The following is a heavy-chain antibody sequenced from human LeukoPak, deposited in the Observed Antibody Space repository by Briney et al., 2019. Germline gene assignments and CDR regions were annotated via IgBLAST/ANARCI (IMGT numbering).Heavy chain of an antibody. V-gene: IGHV3-15*01. J-gene: IGHJ4*02. CDR1: GFTFSNAW. CDR2: IKSKTDGGTT. D-gene: IGHD3-3*01. Sequence: GGSLRLSCAASGFTFSNAWMSWVRQAPGKGLEWVGRIKSKTDGGTTDYAAPVKGRFTISRDDSKNTLYLQMNSLKTEDTAVYYCTTQYYDFWSGYCDSWGQGTLVTVSS. CDR3: TTQYYDFWSGYCDS.